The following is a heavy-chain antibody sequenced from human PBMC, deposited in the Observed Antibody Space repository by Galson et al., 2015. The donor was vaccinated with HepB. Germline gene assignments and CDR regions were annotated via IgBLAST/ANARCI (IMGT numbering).Heavy chain of an antibody. CDR2: IYTSGST. J-gene: IGHJ6*02. CDR1: GGSISSYY. V-gene: IGHV4-4*07. Sequence: ETLSLTCTVSGGSISSYYWSWIRQPAGKGLEWIGRIYTSGSTNYNPSLKSRVTMSVDTSKNQFSLKLSSVTAADTAVYYCARDQRGDGSSGYWAKDYYYYGMDVWGQGTTVAVSS. D-gene: IGHD3-22*01. CDR3: ARDQRGDGSSGYWAKDYYYYGMDV.